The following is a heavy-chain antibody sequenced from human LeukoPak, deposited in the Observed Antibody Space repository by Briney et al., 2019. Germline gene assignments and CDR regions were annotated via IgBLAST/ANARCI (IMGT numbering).Heavy chain of an antibody. CDR2: SNPNSGGT. CDR3: ARARGSYFLDHDAFDI. CDR1: GYTFTGYY. V-gene: IGHV1-2*02. Sequence: ASVKVSCKASGYTFTGYYMHWVRQAPGQGREWMGWSNPNSGGTNYAQKFQGRVTMTRDTSTSTVYMELSSLRSEDTAVYYCARARGSYFLDHDAFDIWGQGKMVTVSS. D-gene: IGHD1-26*01. J-gene: IGHJ3*02.